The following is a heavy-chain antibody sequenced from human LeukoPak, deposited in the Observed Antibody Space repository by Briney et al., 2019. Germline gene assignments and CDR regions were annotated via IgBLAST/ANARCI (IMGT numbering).Heavy chain of an antibody. CDR1: GGTFSSYA. D-gene: IGHD3-22*01. CDR3: AGVKRATTYYYDSSGYIFAD. V-gene: IGHV1-69*13. J-gene: IGHJ4*02. Sequence: SVKVSCKASGGTFSSYAISWVRQAPGQGLEWMGGIIPIFGTANYAQKFQGRVTITADESTSTAYMELSSLRSEDTAVYYCAGVKRATTYYYDSSGYIFADWGQGTLVTVSS. CDR2: IIPIFGTA.